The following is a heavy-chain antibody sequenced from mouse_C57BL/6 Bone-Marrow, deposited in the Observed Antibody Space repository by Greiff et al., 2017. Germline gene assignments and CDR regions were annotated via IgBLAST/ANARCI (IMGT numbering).Heavy chain of an antibody. J-gene: IGHJ3*01. CDR3: ARHEKDDYAWFAY. CDR1: GFTFSDYY. D-gene: IGHD2-4*01. Sequence: EVQRVESGGGLVQPGGSLKLSCAASGFTFSDYYMYWVRQTPEKRLEWVAYISNGGGSTYYPDTVKGRFTISRDNAKNTLYLQMSRLKSEDTAMYYCARHEKDDYAWFAYWGQGTLVTVSA. V-gene: IGHV5-12*01. CDR2: ISNGGGST.